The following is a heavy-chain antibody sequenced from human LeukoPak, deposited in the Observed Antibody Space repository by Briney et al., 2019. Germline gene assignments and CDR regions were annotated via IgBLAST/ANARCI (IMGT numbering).Heavy chain of an antibody. V-gene: IGHV1-18*01. CDR1: GYTFTSYG. CDR3: ARDCGGDCYSMENFDY. Sequence: ASVKVSCKASGYTFTSYGISWVRQAPGQGLEWMGWISAYNGYTNYAQKLQGRVTMTTDTSTSTAYMELRSLRSDDTAVYYCARDCGGDCYSMENFDYWGQGTLVTVFS. CDR2: ISAYNGYT. D-gene: IGHD2-21*02. J-gene: IGHJ4*02.